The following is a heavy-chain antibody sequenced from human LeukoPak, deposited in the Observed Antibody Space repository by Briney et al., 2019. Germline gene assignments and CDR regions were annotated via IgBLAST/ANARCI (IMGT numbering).Heavy chain of an antibody. Sequence: ASVKVSCKASGYTFTGYYMHWVRQAPGQGLEWMGWINPNSGGTNYAQKFQGRVTMTRDTSISTAYMELSRLRSDDTAVYYCARDREVVPAAFDCWGQGTLVTVSS. CDR2: INPNSGGT. J-gene: IGHJ4*02. CDR1: GYTFTGYY. D-gene: IGHD2-2*01. V-gene: IGHV1-2*02. CDR3: ARDREVVPAAFDC.